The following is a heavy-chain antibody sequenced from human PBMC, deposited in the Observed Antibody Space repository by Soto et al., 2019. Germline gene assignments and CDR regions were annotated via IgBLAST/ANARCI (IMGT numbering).Heavy chain of an antibody. J-gene: IGHJ6*02. V-gene: IGHV2-70*01. CDR1: GVSLSTSGMC. CDR3: ARNSISSSWFKTYYYYGMDV. CDR2: IDWDDDK. D-gene: IGHD6-13*01. Sequence: GAGPTLGKPTQNLTLNCTLSGVSLSTSGMCVGWIRQPPGKALEWLALIDWDDDKYYSTSLKTRLTISKDTSKNQVVLTMTNMDPVDTATYYCARNSISSSWFKTYYYYGMDVWGQGTTVTVSS.